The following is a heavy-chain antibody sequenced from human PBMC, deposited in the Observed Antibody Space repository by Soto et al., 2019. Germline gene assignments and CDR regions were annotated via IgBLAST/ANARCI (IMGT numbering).Heavy chain of an antibody. CDR1: GFTFSSYA. Sequence: GGSLRLSCAASGFTFSSYAMSGVRQAPGKGLEWVSAISGSGGSTYYADSVKGRFTISRDNSKNTLYLQMNSLRAEDTAVYYCAGGGSGGWYHFDYWGQGTLVTVSS. V-gene: IGHV3-23*01. CDR2: ISGSGGST. D-gene: IGHD6-19*01. CDR3: AGGGSGGWYHFDY. J-gene: IGHJ4*02.